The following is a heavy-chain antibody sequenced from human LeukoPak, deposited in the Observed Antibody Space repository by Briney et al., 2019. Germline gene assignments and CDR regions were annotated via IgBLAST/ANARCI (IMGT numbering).Heavy chain of an antibody. D-gene: IGHD6-13*01. J-gene: IGHJ4*02. CDR2: IKEVGREE. CDR3: AREHSSSWYSVSFFDY. Sequence: GGPPRLSCAASGFTLSRYWMSSVRHALGTGLEWVAHIKEVGREEYTADSVKARFTMCRYNAKNSLYLQMNSLRAEDTAVYYCAREHSSSWYSVSFFDYWGQGTLVTVSS. V-gene: IGHV3-7*05. CDR1: GFTLSRYW.